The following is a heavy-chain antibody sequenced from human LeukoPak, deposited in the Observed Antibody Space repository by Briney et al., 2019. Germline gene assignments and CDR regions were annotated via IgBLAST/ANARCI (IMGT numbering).Heavy chain of an antibody. CDR2: IYYSGST. Sequence: SETLSLTCTVSGGSISSYYWSWIRQPPGKGLEWIGYIYYSGSTKYNPSLKSRVTISVETSKNQYSLKLSSVTAADTAVYYCARNLGGANWYFDLWGRGTLVTVSS. V-gene: IGHV4-59*01. D-gene: IGHD2-21*01. CDR3: ARNLGGANWYFDL. CDR1: GGSISSYY. J-gene: IGHJ2*01.